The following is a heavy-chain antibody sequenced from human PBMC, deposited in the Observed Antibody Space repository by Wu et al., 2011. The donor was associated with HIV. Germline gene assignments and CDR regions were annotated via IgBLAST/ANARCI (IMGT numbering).Heavy chain of an antibody. D-gene: IGHD2-21*01. V-gene: IGHV1-69*14. CDR3: ARDFGGDEDS. Sequence: QVQLVQSGAEVKKPGSSAKVSCKASGGTFNSYGISWVRQAPGQGLEWMGGIIPIFGTTKYAQKFQGRVTITADKSTTTAYMELSSLRSEDTAVYYCARDFGGDEDSWGQGTLVTRLL. CDR1: GGTFNSYG. J-gene: IGHJ4*02. CDR2: IIPIFGTT.